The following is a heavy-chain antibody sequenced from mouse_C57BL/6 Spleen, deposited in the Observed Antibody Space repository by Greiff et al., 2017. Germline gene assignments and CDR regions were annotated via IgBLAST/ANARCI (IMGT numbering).Heavy chain of an antibody. D-gene: IGHD1-3*01. V-gene: IGHV1-82*01. CDR3: ARYIRFDY. Sequence: QVQLQPSGPELVKPGASVPISCTASGYAFSSSWMNWVKQRPGQGLEWIGRIYPGDGDTNYNGKFKGKATLTADKSSSSAYMQLSSLTSDDSAVYFCARYIRFDYWGQGTTLTVSS. CDR2: IYPGDGDT. J-gene: IGHJ2*01. CDR1: GYAFSSSW.